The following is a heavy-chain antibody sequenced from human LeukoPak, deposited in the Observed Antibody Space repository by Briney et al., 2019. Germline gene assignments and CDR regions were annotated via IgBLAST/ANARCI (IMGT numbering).Heavy chain of an antibody. CDR3: AIDSSSWEIDY. CDR1: GGSISSYY. CDR2: IYTSGST. V-gene: IGHV4-4*07. D-gene: IGHD6-13*01. J-gene: IGHJ4*02. Sequence: TSETLSLTCTVSGGSISSYYWSWIRQPAGKGLEWIGRIYTSGSTNYNPSLKSRVTMSVDTSKNQFSLKLSSVTAADTAVYYCAIDSSSWEIDYWGQGTLVTVSS.